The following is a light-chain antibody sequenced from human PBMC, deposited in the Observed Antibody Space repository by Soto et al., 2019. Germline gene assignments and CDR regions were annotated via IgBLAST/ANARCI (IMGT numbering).Light chain of an antibody. CDR3: QQRSTWPT. V-gene: IGKV3-11*01. Sequence: LKMSPATLSLSPGKRATLSCRASESVDFHLAWYHQKPGQAPRLLIYDASVRATGTPARFSGSGSGTAFTLTISSLEPEDFALYYCQQRSTWPTFGQGTRLEIK. CDR1: ESVDFH. CDR2: DAS. J-gene: IGKJ5*01.